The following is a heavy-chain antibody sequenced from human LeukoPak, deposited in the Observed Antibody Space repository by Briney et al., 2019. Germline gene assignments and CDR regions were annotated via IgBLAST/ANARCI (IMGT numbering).Heavy chain of an antibody. J-gene: IGHJ5*02. V-gene: IGHV3-64D*06. CDR2: VDANGRTT. Sequence: QSGGSLRLSCSASGFTVTHYAMHWVRQAPGKGLEYVSAVDANGRTTYYADSVKGRFTISRDDSKNTLYLHMSSLGPEDTAIYYCYCRDDLPAWGQGTLVTISS. CDR3: YCRDDLPA. CDR1: GFTVTHYA. D-gene: IGHD5-24*01.